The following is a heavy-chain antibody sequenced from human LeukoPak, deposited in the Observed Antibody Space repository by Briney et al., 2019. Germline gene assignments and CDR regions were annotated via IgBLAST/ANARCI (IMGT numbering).Heavy chain of an antibody. CDR3: ARDEPHYDYVWGSYRLDY. D-gene: IGHD3-16*01. CDR1: GYTFTSYA. V-gene: IGHV1-69*06. Sequence: SVKVSCKASGYTFTSYATSWVRQAPGQGLEWMGGIIPIFGTANYAQKFQGRVTITADKSTSTAYMELSSLRSEDTAVYYCARDEPHYDYVWGSYRLDYWGQGTLVTVSS. J-gene: IGHJ4*02. CDR2: IIPIFGTA.